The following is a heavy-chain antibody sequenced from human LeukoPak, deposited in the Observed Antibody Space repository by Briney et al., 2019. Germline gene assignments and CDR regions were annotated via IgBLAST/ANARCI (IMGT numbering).Heavy chain of an antibody. CDR3: VAEAAACSSTSCYPAN. CDR2: IYYSGST. D-gene: IGHD2-2*01. V-gene: IGHV4-30-4*08. J-gene: IGHJ4*02. CDR1: GGSISSGDYY. Sequence: SQTLSLTCTVSGGSISSGDYYWSWIRQPPGKGLEWIGYIYYSGSTYYNPSLKSRVTISVDTSKNQFSLKLSSVTAVDTAVYYCVAEAAACSSTSCYPANWGQGTLVTVSS.